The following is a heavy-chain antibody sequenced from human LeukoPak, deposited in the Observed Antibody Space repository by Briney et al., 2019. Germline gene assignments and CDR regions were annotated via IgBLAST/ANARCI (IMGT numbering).Heavy chain of an antibody. CDR2: INPNSGGT. CDR1: GYTFTVYY. Sequence: ASVTVSFKASGYTFTVYYMHWVRQAPGQGLEWMGWINPNSGGTNYAQKFQGRVTMTRDMSTSTDYMELSSLRSEDTAIYYCARDNSVGDNAWWFEPWGEGTLVTVSS. CDR3: ARDNSVGDNAWWFEP. V-gene: IGHV1-2*02. D-gene: IGHD1-26*01. J-gene: IGHJ5*02.